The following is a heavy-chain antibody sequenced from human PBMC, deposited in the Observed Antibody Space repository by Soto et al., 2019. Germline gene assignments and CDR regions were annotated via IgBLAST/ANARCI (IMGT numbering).Heavy chain of an antibody. Sequence: EVQLVESGGGLVKPGGSLRLSCAASGFTFSNAWMSWVRQAPGKGLEWVGRIKSKTDGGTTDYAAPVKGRFTISRDDSKNTLYLQMNSLRAEDTAVYYCARDQSEAANDYWGQGTLVTVSS. V-gene: IGHV3-15*01. CDR2: IKSKTDGGTT. CDR3: ARDQSEAANDY. J-gene: IGHJ4*02. D-gene: IGHD6-25*01. CDR1: GFTFSNAW.